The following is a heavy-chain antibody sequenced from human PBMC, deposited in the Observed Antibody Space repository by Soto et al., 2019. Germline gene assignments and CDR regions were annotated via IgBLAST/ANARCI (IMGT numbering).Heavy chain of an antibody. CDR3: ARDLAGTTFVDYYGMDV. J-gene: IGHJ6*02. CDR1: GDSVSSNSAA. V-gene: IGHV6-1*01. Sequence: SQTLSLTCAISGDSVSSNSAAWNWIRQSPSRGLEWLGRTYYRSKWYNDYAVSVKSRITINPDTSKNQFPLQLNSVTPEDTAVYYCARDLAGTTFVDYYGMDVWGQGTTVTVSS. D-gene: IGHD1-7*01. CDR2: TYYRSKWYN.